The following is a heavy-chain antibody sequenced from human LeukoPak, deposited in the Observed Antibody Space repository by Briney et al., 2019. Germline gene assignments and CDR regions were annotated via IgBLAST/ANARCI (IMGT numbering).Heavy chain of an antibody. J-gene: IGHJ4*02. V-gene: IGHV3-21*01. CDR3: AREPAYCGGDCYNPYYFDY. CDR1: GFTFSSYS. CDR2: ISSSSSYI. D-gene: IGHD2-21*02. Sequence: PGGSLRLSCAASGFTFSSYSMNWVRQAPEKGLEWVSSISSSSSYIYYADSVKGRFTISRDNAKNSLYLQMNSLRAEGTAVYYCAREPAYCGGDCYNPYYFDYWGQGTLVTVSS.